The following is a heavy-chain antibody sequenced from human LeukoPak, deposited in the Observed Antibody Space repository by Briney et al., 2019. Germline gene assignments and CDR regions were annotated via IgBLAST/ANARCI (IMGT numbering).Heavy chain of an antibody. V-gene: IGHV3-48*04. CDR1: AFTLSSHS. J-gene: IGHJ6*03. Sequence: GGSLRLSCAASAFTLSSHSMYWVRQAPGGGLEWVSYISSSSSTVYYADSVKGRFTISRDNAKNSLYLQMNSLRAEDTAVYYCARGNYYYFLDVWGKGTTVTVSS. CDR3: ARGNYYYFLDV. CDR2: ISSSSSTV.